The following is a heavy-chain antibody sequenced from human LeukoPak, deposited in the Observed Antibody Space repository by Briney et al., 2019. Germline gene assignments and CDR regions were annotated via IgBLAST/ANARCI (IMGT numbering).Heavy chain of an antibody. J-gene: IGHJ4*02. CDR3: SGGRDIAVAGPGGYFDY. V-gene: IGHV3-11*01. D-gene: IGHD6-19*01. CDR2: ISPGGDEV. CDR1: GFIFSDYH. Sequence: GGSLRLSCAASGFIFSDYHMSWIRQAPGKGLEWVSYISPGGDEVYFADSVKGRFTIPRDNAKNSLFLQMSSLTAEDTAVYYCSGGRDIAVAGPGGYFDYWGQGSLVTVSS.